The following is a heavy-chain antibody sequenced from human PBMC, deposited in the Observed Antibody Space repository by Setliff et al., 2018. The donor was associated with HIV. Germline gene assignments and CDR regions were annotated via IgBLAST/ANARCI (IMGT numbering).Heavy chain of an antibody. CDR2: TYYRSKWYN. J-gene: IGHJ4*02. D-gene: IGHD6-19*01. V-gene: IGHV6-1*01. CDR1: GDSVSSNGVA. CDR3: ARGSYGSVLL. Sequence: SQTLSLTCAISGDSVSSNGVAWNWVRQSPSRGLEWLGRTYYRSKWYNNYAESVKSRISISPDTSKNQFSLQLNSVTPDDTAVYYCARGSYGSVLLWGQGTLVTVSS.